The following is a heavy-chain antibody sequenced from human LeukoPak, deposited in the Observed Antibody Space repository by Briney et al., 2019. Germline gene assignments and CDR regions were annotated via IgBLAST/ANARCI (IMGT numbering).Heavy chain of an antibody. Sequence: SQTLSLTCSVSGGSISSDGYYWSCIRQPPGKGLEWIGEINHSGSTNYNPSLKSRVTTSVDTSKNQFSLKLSSVTAADTAVYYCARGQWVTAMSTWGQGTLVTVSS. J-gene: IGHJ4*02. D-gene: IGHD5-18*01. CDR2: INHSGST. CDR1: GGSISSDGYY. CDR3: ARGQWVTAMST. V-gene: IGHV4-34*01.